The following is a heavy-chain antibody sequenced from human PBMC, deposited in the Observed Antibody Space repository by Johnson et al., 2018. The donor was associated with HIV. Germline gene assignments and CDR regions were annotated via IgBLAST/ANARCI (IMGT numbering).Heavy chain of an antibody. J-gene: IGHJ3*02. D-gene: IGHD1-20*01. CDR1: GVTFSSHA. Sequence: QVQLVESGGGVVQPGRYLRLSCAASGVTFSSHAMHWVRQAPGKGLDWVTVISYDGSNKYYADSVKGRFTISRDNSKNTLHLQMNSLRAGDTAVYYCARPNNWNPKGDAFDIWGQGTMVTVSS. V-gene: IGHV3-30-3*01. CDR2: ISYDGSNK. CDR3: ARPNNWNPKGDAFDI.